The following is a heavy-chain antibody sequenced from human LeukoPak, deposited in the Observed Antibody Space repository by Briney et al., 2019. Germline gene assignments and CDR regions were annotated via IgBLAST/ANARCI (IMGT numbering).Heavy chain of an antibody. CDR2: MNPNSGNT. CDR1: GYTFTSYD. J-gene: IGHJ4*02. D-gene: IGHD2-15*01. CDR3: ARAKRYCSGGSCYIDY. V-gene: IGHV1-8*01. Sequence: ASVKVSCKASGYTFTSYDINWVRQATGQGLEWMGWMNPNSGNTGYAQKFQGRVTMTRNNSLSTAYMELSTLRSEDTAVYYCARAKRYCSGGSCYIDYWGQGTLVTVSS.